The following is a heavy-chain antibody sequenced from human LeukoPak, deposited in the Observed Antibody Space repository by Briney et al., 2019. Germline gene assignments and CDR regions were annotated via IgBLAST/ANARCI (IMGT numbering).Heavy chain of an antibody. V-gene: IGHV3-30*04. Sequence: GGSLRLSCAASGFTFSSYAMHWVRQAPGKGLEWVAVISYDGSNKYYADSVKGRFTISRDNSKNTLYLQMNSPRAEDTAVYYCARDGALRGVIIFYFDYWGQGTLVTVSS. CDR2: ISYDGSNK. D-gene: IGHD3-10*01. J-gene: IGHJ4*02. CDR1: GFTFSSYA. CDR3: ARDGALRGVIIFYFDY.